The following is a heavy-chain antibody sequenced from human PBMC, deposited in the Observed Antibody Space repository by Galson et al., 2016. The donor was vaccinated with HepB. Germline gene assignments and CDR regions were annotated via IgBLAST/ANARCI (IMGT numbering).Heavy chain of an antibody. Sequence: SLRLSCAASGFSFSSYAMSWVRQAPGKGLEWVSGNTSGGTTYYADSVKGRFTISRDNSKNILYLQMKSLRDEDTAVYYCAKRPYSYGWHYGMDVWGQGTTVTVSS. CDR3: AKRPYSYGWHYGMDV. V-gene: IGHV3-23*01. CDR1: GFSFSSYA. J-gene: IGHJ6*02. CDR2: NTSGGTT. D-gene: IGHD5-18*01.